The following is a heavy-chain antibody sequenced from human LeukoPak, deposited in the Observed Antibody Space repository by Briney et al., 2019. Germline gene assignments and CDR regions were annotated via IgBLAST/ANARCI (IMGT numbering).Heavy chain of an antibody. CDR2: IYYSGST. V-gene: IGHV4-59*08. D-gene: IGHD4-17*01. CDR1: GGSIISYH. Sequence: PSETLSLTCTASGGSIISYHWSWIRQPPGQGLEWIGYIYYSGSTNYNPSLKSRVAISVDTSSNQFSLKLSSVTAADTAVYYCARLIDYGDNLDYWGQGILVTVSS. CDR3: ARLIDYGDNLDY. J-gene: IGHJ4*02.